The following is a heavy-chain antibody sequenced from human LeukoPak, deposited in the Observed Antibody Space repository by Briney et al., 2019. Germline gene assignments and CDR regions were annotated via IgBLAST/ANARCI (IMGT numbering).Heavy chain of an antibody. CDR3: AREKYYYDSSGYYWNYFDY. J-gene: IGHJ4*02. CDR1: GFTVSSNY. CDR2: IYSGGST. V-gene: IGHV3-53*01. Sequence: GGSLRLSCAASGFTVSSNYMSWVRKAPGKGLKWVSVIYSGGSTYYADSVKGRFTISRDNSKNTLYLQMNSLRAEDTAVYYCAREKYYYDSSGYYWNYFDYWGQGTLVTVSS. D-gene: IGHD3-22*01.